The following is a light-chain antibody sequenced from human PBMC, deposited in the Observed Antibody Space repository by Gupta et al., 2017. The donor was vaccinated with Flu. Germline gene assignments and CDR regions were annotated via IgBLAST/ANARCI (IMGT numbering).Light chain of an antibody. CDR2: NAS. CDR1: QRINTY. Sequence: DTQMTQSQSSLSASVGDRATITCRASQRINTYLNWYQQKPGKAPHLLIQNASSLETGVPSRFSGSGSGTDLSLFIISLQLDEFATYYCQQTYINPPWTFGQGTKVEFK. V-gene: IGKV1-39*01. J-gene: IGKJ1*01. CDR3: QQTYINPPWT.